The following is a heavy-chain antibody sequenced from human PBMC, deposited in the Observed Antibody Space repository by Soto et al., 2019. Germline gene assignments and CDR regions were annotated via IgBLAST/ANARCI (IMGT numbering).Heavy chain of an antibody. J-gene: IGHJ4*01. V-gene: IGHV4-61*01. Sequence: SETLSLTCTVSDASVSSGSYYWSWIRQPPGKGLEWIGYIYYSGSTNYNPSLKSRVTISVDTSKNQFSLRLSSVTAADTAVYYCVRTPIYDFWSGSGAYFFDYWGHGTLVT. CDR2: IYYSGST. CDR1: DASVSSGSYY. D-gene: IGHD3-3*01. CDR3: VRTPIYDFWSGSGAYFFDY.